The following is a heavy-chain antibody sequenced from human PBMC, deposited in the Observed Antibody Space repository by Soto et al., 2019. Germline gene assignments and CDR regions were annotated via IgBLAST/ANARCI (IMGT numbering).Heavy chain of an antibody. V-gene: IGHV3-11*06. CDR1: GFTFSDYY. CDR3: ARDTYYDFWSGYYTGINYYYYYMDV. Sequence: GGSLRLSCAASGFTFSDYYMSWIRQAPGKGLEWVSYISSSSSYTNYADSVKGRFTISRDNAKNSLYLQMNSLRAEDTAVYYCARDTYYDFWSGYYTGINYYYYYMDVWGKGTTVTVSS. CDR2: ISSSSSYT. D-gene: IGHD3-3*01. J-gene: IGHJ6*03.